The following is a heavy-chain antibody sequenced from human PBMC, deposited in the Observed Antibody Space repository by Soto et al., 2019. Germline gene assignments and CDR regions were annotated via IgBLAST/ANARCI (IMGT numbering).Heavy chain of an antibody. CDR3: ARVGRHGYSYGHFDY. D-gene: IGHD5-18*01. Sequence: ASVKVSCKASGYTFTTYALHWVRQAPGQRLEWMGWINAGSADIKYSQKFQGRVTITRDTSASTVYMELSSLRSEDTAVYYCARVGRHGYSYGHFDYWGQGTLVTVSS. CDR2: INAGSADI. V-gene: IGHV1-3*01. CDR1: GYTFTTYA. J-gene: IGHJ4*02.